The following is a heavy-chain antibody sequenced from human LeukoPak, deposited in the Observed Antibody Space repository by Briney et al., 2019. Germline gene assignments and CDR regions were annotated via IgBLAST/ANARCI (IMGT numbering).Heavy chain of an antibody. J-gene: IGHJ4*02. CDR1: GFSFTTYW. CDR2: IQKDGSEK. D-gene: IGHD6-13*01. CDR3: ARAAAAYHFNY. V-gene: IGHV3-7*05. Sequence: GGSLRLPCAASGFSFTTYWRTWVRQAPGKGLEWVANIQKDGSEKNYVESVKGRFTISRDNAENSLYLQMNSLRAEDTAVYYCARAAAAYHFNYWGQGTLVTVSS.